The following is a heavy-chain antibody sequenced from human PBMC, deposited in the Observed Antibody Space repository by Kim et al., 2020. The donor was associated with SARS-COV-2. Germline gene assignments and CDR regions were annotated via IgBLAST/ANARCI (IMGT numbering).Heavy chain of an antibody. CDR1: GFTFSSYG. V-gene: IGHV3-33*01. Sequence: GGSLRLSCAASGFTFSSYGMHWVRQAPGKGLEWVAVIWYDGSNKYYADSVKGRFTISRDNSKNTLYLQMNSLRAEDTAVYYCARGIQLWTLFDYWGQGTLVTVSS. CDR2: IWYDGSNK. D-gene: IGHD5-18*01. CDR3: ARGIQLWTLFDY. J-gene: IGHJ4*02.